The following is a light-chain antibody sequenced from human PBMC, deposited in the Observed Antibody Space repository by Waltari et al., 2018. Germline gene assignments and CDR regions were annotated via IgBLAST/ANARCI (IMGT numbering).Light chain of an antibody. CDR2: AVN. V-gene: IGLV2-14*03. J-gene: IGLJ3*02. Sequence: QSALAQPASVSGSPGQSITISCTGTSSDVGVWQYVSWYQQHPCKAPKRLIYAVNKRPSGVSTRVSGSKVGNTASLTISGLQGEDEVDYYCGSHTSGRTWVFGGGTKVTVL. CDR3: GSHTSGRTWV. CDR1: SSDVGVWQY.